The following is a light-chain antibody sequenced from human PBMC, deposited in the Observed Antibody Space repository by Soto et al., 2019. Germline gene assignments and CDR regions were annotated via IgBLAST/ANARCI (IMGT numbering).Light chain of an antibody. CDR3: KQYGSSPPLA. CDR1: QGVSRSY. V-gene: IGKV3-20*01. CDR2: AAS. J-gene: IGKJ4*01. Sequence: EIVLTQSPGTLSLSPGERATLFCRASQGVSRSYFAWYQQKPGQAPRLLIYAASSRATCVPDRFRGSGSGTDFTLTNSRLEDEDFALNCYKQYGSSPPLAFGGETKREIQ.